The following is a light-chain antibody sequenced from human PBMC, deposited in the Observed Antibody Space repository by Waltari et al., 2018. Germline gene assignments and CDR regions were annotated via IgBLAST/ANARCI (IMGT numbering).Light chain of an antibody. Sequence: SYELTQPPSVSVSPGRTATITCSGDALPKRFAFGYQQKSGQAPVLVIYEDTKRPSGISDRFSGSNSGAVATLTISGAQVDDEAEYFCFSTDSTGNLRVFGGGTKLTVL. CDR3: FSTDSTGNLRV. J-gene: IGLJ3*02. CDR2: EDT. V-gene: IGLV3-10*01. CDR1: ALPKRF.